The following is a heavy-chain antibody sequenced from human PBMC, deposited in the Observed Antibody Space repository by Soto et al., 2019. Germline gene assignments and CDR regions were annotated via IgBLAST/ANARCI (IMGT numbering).Heavy chain of an antibody. V-gene: IGHV3-23*01. CDR3: ARGQRALITYGPFDP. CDR1: GFTLSNYA. D-gene: IGHD4-17*01. J-gene: IGHJ5*02. Sequence: RLSCAASGFTLSNYAMSWVRQAPGKGLEWVSTFSGTGGYTYYADSVKGRFTISRDDSKNTLFLHMNSLRAADTAVYYCARGQRALITYGPFDPWGQGTLVTVSS. CDR2: FSGTGGYT.